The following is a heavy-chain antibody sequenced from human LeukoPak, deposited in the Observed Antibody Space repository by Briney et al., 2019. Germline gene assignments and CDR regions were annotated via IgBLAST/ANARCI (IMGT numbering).Heavy chain of an antibody. V-gene: IGHV4-61*02. Sequence: PSETLSLTCTVPGGSISSGSYYWSWIRQPAGKGLEWIGRIYTSGSTNYNPSLKSRVTISVDTSKNQFSLKLSSVTAADTAVYYCARGERGYSYGFFDYWGQGTLVTVSS. CDR3: ARGERGYSYGFFDY. J-gene: IGHJ4*02. CDR1: GGSISSGSYY. CDR2: IYTSGST. D-gene: IGHD5-18*01.